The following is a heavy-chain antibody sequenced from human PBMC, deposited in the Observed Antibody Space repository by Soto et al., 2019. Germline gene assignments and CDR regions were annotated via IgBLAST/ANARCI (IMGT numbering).Heavy chain of an antibody. Sequence: SETLSLTCTVSGGSISSYYWSWIRQPPGKGLEWIGYIYYSGSTNYNPSLKSRVTISVDTSKNQFSLKLSSVTAADTAVYYCAREINSYGHRFEHWGQGTLVTVSS. CDR2: IYYSGST. J-gene: IGHJ4*02. D-gene: IGHD5-18*01. CDR1: GGSISSYY. CDR3: AREINSYGHRFEH. V-gene: IGHV4-59*01.